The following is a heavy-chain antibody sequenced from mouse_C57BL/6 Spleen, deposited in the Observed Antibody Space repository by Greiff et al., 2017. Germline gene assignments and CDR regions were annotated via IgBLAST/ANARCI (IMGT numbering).Heavy chain of an antibody. D-gene: IGHD4-1*01. J-gene: IGHJ2*01. CDR3: ARANWEEYNFDY. V-gene: IGHV1-80*01. CDR1: GYAFSSYW. Sequence: LVESGAELVKPGASVKISCKASGYAFSSYWMNWVKQRPGKGLEWFGQIYPGNGNTNYNGKLKGKATLTVDKSSSTAYMQLNSLTSEDSAVYYCARANWEEYNFDYWGQGTTLTVSS. CDR2: IYPGNGNT.